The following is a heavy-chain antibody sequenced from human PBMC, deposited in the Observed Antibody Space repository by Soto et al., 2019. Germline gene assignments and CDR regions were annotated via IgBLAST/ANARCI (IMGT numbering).Heavy chain of an antibody. V-gene: IGHV3-30*18. D-gene: IGHD4-17*01. CDR3: AKGPYGDSFF. CDR1: SFKFTSYD. J-gene: IGHJ4*02. Sequence: QVQLVESGGGVVQPGRSLRLSCAASSFKFTSYDLHWVRQAPGKGLEWVAFISPDGTKKYYADSVKGRFTISRDNAKNTLYLQMNSLRPEDTAVYHCAKGPYGDSFFWGQGTLLTVSS. CDR2: ISPDGTKK.